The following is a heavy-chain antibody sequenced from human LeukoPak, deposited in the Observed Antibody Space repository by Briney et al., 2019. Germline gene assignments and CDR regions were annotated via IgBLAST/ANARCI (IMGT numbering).Heavy chain of an antibody. CDR1: GFTFSSYG. Sequence: GGTLRLSCAASGFTFSSYGMSWVRQAPGKGLEWVSYITSSSSTTYYADSVKGRFTISRDNAKNSLYLQMNSLRAEDTAVYYCARVPYSGSYQPFDPWGQGTLVTASS. J-gene: IGHJ5*02. V-gene: IGHV3-48*01. D-gene: IGHD1-26*01. CDR3: ARVPYSGSYQPFDP. CDR2: ITSSSSTT.